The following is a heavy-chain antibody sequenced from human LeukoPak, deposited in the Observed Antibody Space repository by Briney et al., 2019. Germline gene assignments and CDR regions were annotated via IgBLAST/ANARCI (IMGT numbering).Heavy chain of an antibody. CDR1: GYTFTTYF. CDR2: FNPSGGST. J-gene: IGHJ4*02. Sequence: GASVTISCKASGYTFTTYFLHWMWLRQGQGQERMGIFNPSGGSTNYAQKFLGRVTMTRDTSTSTAYMQLRSLRSDHTAVYYCASAADYYGSGGFDYGGQRTRVTVSS. V-gene: IGHV1-46*01. D-gene: IGHD3-10*01. CDR3: ASAADYYGSGGFDY.